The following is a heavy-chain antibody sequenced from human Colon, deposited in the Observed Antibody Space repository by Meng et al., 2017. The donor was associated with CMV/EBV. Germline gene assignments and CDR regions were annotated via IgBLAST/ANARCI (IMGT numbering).Heavy chain of an antibody. CDR2: INSNSGGT. CDR3: ARDVVVVIPDDL. CDR1: GYSFTDYY. V-gene: IGHV1-2*02. J-gene: IGHJ5*02. Sequence: ASVKVSCKASGYSFTDYYLHWVRQAPGQGLEWMGWINSNSGGTKYAQKFQGRVTMTRDTSISTAYMELTSLRSDDTAVYYCARDVVVVIPDDLWGQGTLVTVSS. D-gene: IGHD2-2*01.